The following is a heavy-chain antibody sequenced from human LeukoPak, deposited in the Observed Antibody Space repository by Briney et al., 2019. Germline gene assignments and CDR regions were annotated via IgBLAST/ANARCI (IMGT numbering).Heavy chain of an antibody. D-gene: IGHD6-13*01. CDR1: GGTFSSYA. V-gene: IGHV1-69*06. Sequence: ASVKVSCKASGGTFSSYAISWVRQAPGQGLEWMGGIIPIFGTANYAQKFQGRVTITANKSTSTAYMELSSLRSEDTAVYYCSRTRSSSSSWYGQFDYWGQGILVTVSS. CDR3: SRTRSSSSSWYGQFDY. J-gene: IGHJ4*02. CDR2: IIPIFGTA.